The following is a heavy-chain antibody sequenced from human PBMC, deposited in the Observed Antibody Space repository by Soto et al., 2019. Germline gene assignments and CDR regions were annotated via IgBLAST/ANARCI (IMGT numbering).Heavy chain of an antibody. CDR2: IYTSGST. CDR1: GGSISSYY. V-gene: IGHV4-4*07. Sequence: PSETLSLTCTVSGGSISSYYWSWIRQPAGKGLEWIGRIYTSGSTNYNPSLKSRVTMSVDTSKNQFSLKLSSVTAADTAVYYCAREPYCTNGVCCESPYYYYYGMDVWGQGTTVTVS. CDR3: AREPYCTNGVCCESPYYYYYGMDV. J-gene: IGHJ6*02. D-gene: IGHD2-8*01.